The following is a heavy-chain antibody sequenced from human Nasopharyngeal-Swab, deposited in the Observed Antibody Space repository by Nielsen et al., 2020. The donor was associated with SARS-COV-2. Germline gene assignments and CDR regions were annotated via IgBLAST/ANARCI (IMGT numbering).Heavy chain of an antibody. V-gene: IGHV4-61*01. CDR2: IYYSGST. CDR3: ARVLTTTVTIDY. D-gene: IGHD4-17*01. Sequence: SETLSLTCTVSGGSVSSGSYYWSWIRQPPGKGLEWIGNIYYSGSTNYNPSLKSRVTISVDTSKNQFSLKLSSVTAADTAVYYCARVLTTTVTIDYWGQGTLVTVSS. J-gene: IGHJ4*02. CDR1: GGSVSSGSYY.